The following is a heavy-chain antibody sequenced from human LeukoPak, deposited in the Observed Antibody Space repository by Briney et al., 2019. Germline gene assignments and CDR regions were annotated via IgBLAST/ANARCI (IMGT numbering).Heavy chain of an antibody. V-gene: IGHV3-20*04. J-gene: IGHJ6*04. D-gene: IGHD3-3*01. CDR2: INWNGGST. Sequence: LPGGSLRLSCAASGFTFDDYGMSWVRQAPGKGLEWVAGINWNGGSTGYADSVKGRFTISRDNAKNSLYLQMNSLRAEDTALYYCARVWGYDFWSGSPMDVWGKGTTVTVSS. CDR1: GFTFDDYG. CDR3: ARVWGYDFWSGSPMDV.